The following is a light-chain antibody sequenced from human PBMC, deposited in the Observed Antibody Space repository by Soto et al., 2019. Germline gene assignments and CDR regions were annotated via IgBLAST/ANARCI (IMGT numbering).Light chain of an antibody. CDR1: SGSVSTSYY. J-gene: IGLJ1*01. CDR2: STN. V-gene: IGLV8-61*01. Sequence: QTVVTQEPSFSVSPGGTVTLTCGLSSGSVSTSYYPSWYQQTPGQAPRTLIYSTNTRSSAVPDRFSGSILGNKAALTITGAQADDESDYYCVLYMGSGISVFGTGTKLTVL. CDR3: VLYMGSGISV.